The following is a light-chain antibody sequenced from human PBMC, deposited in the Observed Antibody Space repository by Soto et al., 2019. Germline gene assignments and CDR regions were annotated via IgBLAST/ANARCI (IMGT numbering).Light chain of an antibody. CDR2: DAS. V-gene: IGKV1-33*01. CDR1: HDVSWN. J-gene: IGKJ4*01. Sequence: DIQMTQSPSSLSASVGDRVTIACQSSHDVSWNLNWFQQKPGEAPKLLIYDASNLERGFPSRFTESGSGSEFTLTISILQPEDHAKYYGKHYSSLLSLGRGTEVDLK. CDR3: KHYSSLLS.